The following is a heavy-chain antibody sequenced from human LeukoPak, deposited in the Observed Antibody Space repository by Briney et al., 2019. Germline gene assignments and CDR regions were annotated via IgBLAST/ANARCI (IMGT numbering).Heavy chain of an antibody. D-gene: IGHD7-27*01. CDR2: IATGGPNT. J-gene: IGHJ4*02. V-gene: IGHV3-23*01. CDR1: GFTFRSYT. Sequence: GGSLRLSCTASGFTFRSYTMSWVRQAPGKGLKWVSTIATGGPNTYYADSVKGRSTVFRDDSKNTLYLQMSSLRAEDTAVYYCAKDGGLWVSAHWGDSWGRGTLVTVSS. CDR3: AKDGGLWVSAHWGDS.